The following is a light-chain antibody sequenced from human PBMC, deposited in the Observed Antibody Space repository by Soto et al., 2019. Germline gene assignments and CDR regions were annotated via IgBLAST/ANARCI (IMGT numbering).Light chain of an antibody. Sequence: PGEQATLSCRTSQSISSTYLAWYQQRPGQAPRLLIYAASSRATGIPDRFSGSGSGTDFTLTISRLEPEDFAVYYCQQYFGSLYTFGQGTKLEIK. CDR3: QQYFGSLYT. J-gene: IGKJ2*01. CDR1: QSISSTY. V-gene: IGKV3-20*01. CDR2: AAS.